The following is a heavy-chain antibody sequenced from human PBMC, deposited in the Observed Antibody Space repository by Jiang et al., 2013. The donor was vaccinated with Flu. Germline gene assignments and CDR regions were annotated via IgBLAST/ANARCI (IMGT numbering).Heavy chain of an antibody. J-gene: IGHJ4*02. D-gene: IGHD5-12*01. Sequence: LLKPSETLSLTCTVSGGSISSYYWSWIRQPPGKGLEWIGYIYYSGSTNYNPSLKSRVTISVDTSKNQFSLKLSSVTAADTAVYYCAALYGGYGFDYWGQGTLVTVSS. CDR3: AALYGGYGFDY. V-gene: IGHV4-59*08. CDR1: GGSISSYY. CDR2: IYYSGST.